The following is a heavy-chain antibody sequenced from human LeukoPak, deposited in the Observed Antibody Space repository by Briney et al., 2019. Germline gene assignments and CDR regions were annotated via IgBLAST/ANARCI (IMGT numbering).Heavy chain of an antibody. J-gene: IGHJ4*02. CDR2: INWNGGST. Sequence: PGGSLRLSCAASGFTFDDYGMSWVRQAPGKGLERVSGINWNGGSTGYADSVEGRFTISRDNAKNSLYLQMNSLRAEDTALYYCARVDQQLSFSDYFDNWGQGTLVTVSS. D-gene: IGHD6-13*01. CDR3: ARVDQQLSFSDYFDN. CDR1: GFTFDDYG. V-gene: IGHV3-20*04.